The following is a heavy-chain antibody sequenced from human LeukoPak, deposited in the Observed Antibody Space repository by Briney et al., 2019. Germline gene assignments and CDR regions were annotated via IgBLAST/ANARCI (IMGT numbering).Heavy chain of an antibody. CDR3: AKEVAFGESLLDY. Sequence: GGSLRLSCVASGFTFSSYGMHWVRQAPGKGLEGVAVISYDGSNKYFADSVKGRFTISRDNSKNTLYLQMNSLRAEDTAVYFCAKEVAFGESLLDYWGQGTLVTVSS. CDR2: ISYDGSNK. D-gene: IGHD3-10*01. J-gene: IGHJ4*02. V-gene: IGHV3-30*18. CDR1: GFTFSSYG.